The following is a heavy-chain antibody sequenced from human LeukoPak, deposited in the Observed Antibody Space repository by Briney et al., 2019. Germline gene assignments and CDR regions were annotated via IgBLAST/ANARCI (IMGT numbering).Heavy chain of an antibody. Sequence: GGSLRLSCLTSGFTFSTNAMSWVRQAPGKGLEWISGISGSGASTYYADSVTGRFTISRDNSRDTLYLQMNSLRGDDTAVYYCAKDVGKWESLHFFDYWGQGTLVTVSS. J-gene: IGHJ4*02. CDR2: ISGSGAST. CDR1: GFTFSTNA. V-gene: IGHV3-23*01. D-gene: IGHD1-26*01. CDR3: AKDVGKWESLHFFDY.